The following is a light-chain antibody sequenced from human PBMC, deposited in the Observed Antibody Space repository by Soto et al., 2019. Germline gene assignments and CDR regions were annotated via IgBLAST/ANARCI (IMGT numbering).Light chain of an antibody. CDR2: EVS. CDR3: TSYTTSSTYV. Sequence: QSALTQPSSLSGSPGQSIIISCAGTISDVGGYNYVSWYQHHPGKAPKLMIYEVSSLPLGVSNRFSGSKSGNTASLTISGLQAEDDGDYYCTSYTTSSTYVYGTGTKVTVL. V-gene: IGLV2-14*01. J-gene: IGLJ1*01. CDR1: ISDVGGYNY.